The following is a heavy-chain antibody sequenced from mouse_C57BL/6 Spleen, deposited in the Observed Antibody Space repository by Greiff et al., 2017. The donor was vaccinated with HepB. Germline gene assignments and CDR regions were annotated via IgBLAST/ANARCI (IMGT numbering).Heavy chain of an antibody. CDR2: IYPGDGDT. D-gene: IGHD1-2*01. J-gene: IGHJ3*01. V-gene: IGHV1-82*01. CDR3: ARDYSRGYGSWFAY. Sequence: QVQLQQSGPELVKPGASVKISCKASGYAFSSSWMNWVKQRPGKGLEWIGRIYPGDGDTNYNGKFKGKATLTADKSSSTAYMQLSSLTSEDSAVYFCARDYSRGYGSWFAYWGQGTLVTVSA. CDR1: GYAFSSSW.